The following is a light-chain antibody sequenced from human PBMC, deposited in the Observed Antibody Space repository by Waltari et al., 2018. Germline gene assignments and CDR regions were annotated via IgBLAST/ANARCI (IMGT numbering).Light chain of an antibody. V-gene: IGKV1-12*01. J-gene: IGKJ2*03. Sequence: DIQLTQSTSSVSASVGDRLTLTCRASQGINNWLGWYQQKPGKAPNLLIYSASSLQSGVPSRFSGSGSGTHFTLTISSLQPEDFATYYCQHTHSFPHSFGQGTKVQMK. CDR2: SAS. CDR3: QHTHSFPHS. CDR1: QGINNW.